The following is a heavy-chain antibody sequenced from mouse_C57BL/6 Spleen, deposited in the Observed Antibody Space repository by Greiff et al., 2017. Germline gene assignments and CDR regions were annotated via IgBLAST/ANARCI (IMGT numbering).Heavy chain of an antibody. CDR3: ARPHSSGFPDAY. D-gene: IGHD3-2*02. CDR2: ISSGGSYT. J-gene: IGHJ3*01. V-gene: IGHV5-6*01. Sequence: EVHLVESGGDLVKPGGSLKLSCAASGFTFSSYGMSWVRQTPDKRLEWVATISSGGSYTYYPDRVKGRFTISRDNAKNTLYLQMSSLKSEDTAMYYCARPHSSGFPDAYWGQGTLVTVSA. CDR1: GFTFSSYG.